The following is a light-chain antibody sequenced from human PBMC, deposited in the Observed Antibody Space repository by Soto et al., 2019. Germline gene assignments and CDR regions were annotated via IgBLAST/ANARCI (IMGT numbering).Light chain of an antibody. CDR2: AAS. Sequence: DIQMTQSPSSVSASVGDRVTITCRASQGISSWLVWYQQKPGRAPELLIYAASSLQTGVPSRFSGSGSGTDFTLTISSLHPEDFATYYCQQAYSFPRTFGQGTKVEIK. J-gene: IGKJ1*01. V-gene: IGKV1-12*01. CDR3: QQAYSFPRT. CDR1: QGISSW.